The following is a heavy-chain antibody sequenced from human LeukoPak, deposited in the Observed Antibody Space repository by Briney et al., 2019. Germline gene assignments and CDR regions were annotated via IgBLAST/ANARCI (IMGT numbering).Heavy chain of an antibody. Sequence: GASVKVSCKASGYTFTSYYMHWVRQAPGQGLEWMGIINPSGGSTSYAQKFQGRVTMTRDTSTSTVYMELSSLRSEDTAVYYCARGNERITMIVVVITPGAFDIWGQGTMVTVSS. J-gene: IGHJ3*02. V-gene: IGHV1-46*01. D-gene: IGHD3-22*01. CDR1: GYTFTSYY. CDR3: ARGNERITMIVVVITPGAFDI. CDR2: INPSGGST.